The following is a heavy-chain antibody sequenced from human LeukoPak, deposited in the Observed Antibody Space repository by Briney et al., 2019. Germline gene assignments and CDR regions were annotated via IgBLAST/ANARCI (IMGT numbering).Heavy chain of an antibody. V-gene: IGHV1-8*01. CDR2: MNPNSGNT. D-gene: IGHD3-10*01. CDR3: ARGLMVRGVSVRPYNWFDP. Sequence: GASVKVSCKASGYTFTSYDINWVRQATGQGLEWMGWMNPNSGNTGYAQKFQGRVTMTRNTFISTAYMELSSLRSEDTAVYYCARGLMVRGVSVRPYNWFDPWGQGTLVTVSS. J-gene: IGHJ5*02. CDR1: GYTFTSYD.